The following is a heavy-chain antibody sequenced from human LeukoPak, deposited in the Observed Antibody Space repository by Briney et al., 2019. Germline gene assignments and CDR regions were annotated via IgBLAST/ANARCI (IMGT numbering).Heavy chain of an antibody. D-gene: IGHD6-13*01. CDR3: ARDQGRAAAGLNWFDP. CDR2: ISYDGSNK. Sequence: GGSLRLSCAASGFTFSSYAMYWVRQAPGKGLEWVAVISYDGSNKYYADSVKGRFTISRDNSKNTLYLQMNSLRAEDTAVYYCARDQGRAAAGLNWFDPWGQGTLVTVSS. V-gene: IGHV3-30-3*01. CDR1: GFTFSSYA. J-gene: IGHJ5*02.